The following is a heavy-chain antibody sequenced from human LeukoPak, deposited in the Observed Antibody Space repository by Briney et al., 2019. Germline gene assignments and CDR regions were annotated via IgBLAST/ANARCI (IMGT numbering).Heavy chain of an antibody. CDR1: RFTFSSYA. V-gene: IGHV3-53*01. Sequence: EGSLRLSCAASRFTFSSYAMSWVRQAPGKGLEWVSVIYSGGSTYYADSVKGRFTISRDNSKNTLYLQMNSLRAEDTAVYYCARGPDSDFDYWGQGTLVTVSS. CDR3: ARGPDSDFDY. D-gene: IGHD4-11*01. J-gene: IGHJ4*02. CDR2: IYSGGST.